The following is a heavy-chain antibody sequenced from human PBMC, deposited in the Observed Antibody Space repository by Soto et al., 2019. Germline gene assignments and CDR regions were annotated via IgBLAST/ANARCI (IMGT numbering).Heavy chain of an antibody. CDR1: GGTFSSYA. CDR3: ARALNLLCFGDRTQDYYYHGMDV. J-gene: IGHJ6*02. V-gene: IGHV1-69*01. CDR2: IIAILGTA. D-gene: IGHD3-10*01. Sequence: QVQLVQSGAEVKKPGSSVKVSCKASGGTFSSYAISWVRQAPGQGLEWMGGIIAILGTANYAQKFQGRVTITADDSVSTAYMKLSRLRSEDTAVYYCARALNLLCFGDRTQDYYYHGMDVWGQGTTVTVSS.